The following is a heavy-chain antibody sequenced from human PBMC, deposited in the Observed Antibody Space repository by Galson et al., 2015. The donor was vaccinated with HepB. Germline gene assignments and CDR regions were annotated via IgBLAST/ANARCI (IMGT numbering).Heavy chain of an antibody. J-gene: IGHJ4*02. D-gene: IGHD3-22*01. CDR1: GYTFSNFG. CDR2: ISAYNGNT. V-gene: IGHV1-18*01. CDR3: VRDERSYYYDDNGSPFDY. Sequence: SVKVSCKASGYTFSNFGISWVRQAPGQGLEWMGWISAYNGNTDYAQKLQGRVTMTIDTSTSTAYMDLRNLRSDDTAMYYCVRDERSYYYDDNGSPFDYWGQGTLVTVSS.